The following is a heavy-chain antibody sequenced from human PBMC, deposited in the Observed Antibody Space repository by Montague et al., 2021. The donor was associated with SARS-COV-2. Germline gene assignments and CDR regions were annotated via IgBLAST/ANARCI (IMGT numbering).Heavy chain of an antibody. Sequence: XLRLSCAASGFTFSTYWMTWVRQAPGKGLEWVANIKQDGSETYYVDSIKGRFTVSRDNGKNSLFLQMNSLRVEDTAVYYCARGPLWETGSYYKEHYFDHWGQGTLVTVAS. D-gene: IGHD1-26*01. J-gene: IGHJ4*02. V-gene: IGHV3-7*01. CDR2: IKQDGSET. CDR3: ARGPLWETGSYYKEHYFDH. CDR1: GFTFSTYW.